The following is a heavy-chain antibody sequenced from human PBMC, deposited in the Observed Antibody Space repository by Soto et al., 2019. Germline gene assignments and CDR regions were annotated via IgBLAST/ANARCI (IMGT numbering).Heavy chain of an antibody. CDR3: ARGSIAARLST. Sequence: PSETLSLTCAVYGGSFSGYYCSRIRQPPGKELGWIGEIDHSGYTSYSPSLRSRLTISVDTSKNHFSLILNSVTAADTAVYYCARGSIAARLSTWGQGALVTVSS. D-gene: IGHD6-6*01. J-gene: IGHJ5*02. V-gene: IGHV4-34*01. CDR1: GGSFSGYY. CDR2: IDHSGYT.